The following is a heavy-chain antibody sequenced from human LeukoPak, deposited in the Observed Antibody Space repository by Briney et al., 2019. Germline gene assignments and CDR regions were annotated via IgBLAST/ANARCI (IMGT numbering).Heavy chain of an antibody. J-gene: IGHJ4*02. V-gene: IGHV1-46*01. CDR2: INPSGGST. CDR1: GYTFTSYY. Sequence: ASVKVSCKASGYTFTSYYMHWVRQAPGQGLEWMGIINPSGGSTSYAQKFQGRVTMTRDMSTSTVYMELSSLRSEDTAVYYCARDGAYCSSTSCYAFDYWGQGTLVTVSS. CDR3: ARDGAYCSSTSCYAFDY. D-gene: IGHD2-2*01.